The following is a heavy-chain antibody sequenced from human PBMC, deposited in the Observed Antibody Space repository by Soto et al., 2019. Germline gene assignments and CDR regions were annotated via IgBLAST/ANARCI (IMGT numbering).Heavy chain of an antibody. CDR2: ISSSSSTI. CDR3: VRGGAFKIDY. Sequence: EVQLVESGGRLVQPGGSLRLSCAASGFNLSSYSMNWARQAPGKGLEWVSYISSSSSTIYYADSVKGRFTISRDNAKNSLYLQMNSLIDEDTAVYYCVRGGAFKIDYWGQGTLVTVSS. D-gene: IGHD3-16*01. J-gene: IGHJ4*02. V-gene: IGHV3-48*02. CDR1: GFNLSSYS.